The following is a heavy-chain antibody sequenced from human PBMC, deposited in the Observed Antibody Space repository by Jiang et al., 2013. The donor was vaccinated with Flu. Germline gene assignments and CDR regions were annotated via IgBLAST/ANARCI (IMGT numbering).Heavy chain of an antibody. D-gene: IGHD2-15*01. V-gene: IGHV4-59*08. J-gene: IGHJ4*02. Sequence: GLVKPSETLSLTCTVSGGSINNDYWSWIRQPPGKGLEWIGHIYYSGSTKYNPSLKSRVTISVDTSKNEFSLKVTSVTAADTAVYYCARPGSGGTCYSCFFDYWSQGTLVTVSS. CDR2: IYYSGST. CDR1: GGSINNDY. CDR3: ARPGSGGTCYSCFFDY.